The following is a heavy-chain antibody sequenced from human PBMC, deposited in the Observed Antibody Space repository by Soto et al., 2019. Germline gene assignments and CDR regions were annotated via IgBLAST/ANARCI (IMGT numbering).Heavy chain of an antibody. J-gene: IGHJ4*02. V-gene: IGHV3-49*03. CDR3: TRDWFLLYDSSGYYDY. CDR2: IRSKAYGGTT. Sequence: GGSLRLSCTASGFTFGDYAMSWLRQAPGKGLEWVGFIRSKAYGGTTEYAASVKGRFTISRDDSKSIAYLQMNSLKTEDTAVYYCTRDWFLLYDSSGYYDYWGQGTLVTVSS. D-gene: IGHD3-22*01. CDR1: GFTFGDYA.